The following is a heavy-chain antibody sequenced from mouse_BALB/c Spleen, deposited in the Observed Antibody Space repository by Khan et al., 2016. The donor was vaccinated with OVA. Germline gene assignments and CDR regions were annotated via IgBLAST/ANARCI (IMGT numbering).Heavy chain of an antibody. J-gene: IGHJ2*01. Sequence: EVKLEVSGPGLVKPSQSLSLTCTVTGYSITSDYAWNWIRQFPGNKLEWMGYISYSGSTSYNPSLKSRISITRDTSKNQFFLQLNSVTTEETATYYCARSIMANWGQGTTLTVSS. CDR3: ARSIMAN. V-gene: IGHV3-2*02. CDR1: GYSITSDYA. CDR2: ISYSGST.